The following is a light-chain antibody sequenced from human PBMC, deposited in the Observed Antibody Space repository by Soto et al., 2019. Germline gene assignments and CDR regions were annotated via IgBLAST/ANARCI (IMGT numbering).Light chain of an antibody. J-gene: IGKJ1*01. CDR2: GAS. CDR3: QQYGRSPRT. V-gene: IGKV3-20*01. CDR1: QSVSSSY. Sequence: EIVLTQSPGTLSLSPVDRATLXSTTSQSVSSSYLAWYQQKPGQAPRLLIYGASSRATGIPDRFSGSGSGTDFTLTISRLEPEDFAVYYCQQYGRSPRTFGQGTKVDIK.